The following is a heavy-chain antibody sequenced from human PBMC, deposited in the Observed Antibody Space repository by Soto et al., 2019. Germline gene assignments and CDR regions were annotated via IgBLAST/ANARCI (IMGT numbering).Heavy chain of an antibody. CDR3: ARDGGSGSQPDAFDI. J-gene: IGHJ3*02. CDR2: IIPIFGTA. V-gene: IGHV1-69*13. CDR1: GGTFSSYA. Sequence: GASVKVSCTASGGTFSSYAISWVRQAPGQGLEWMGGIIPIFGTANYAQKFQGRVTITADESTSTAYMELSSLRSEDTAVYYCARDGGSGSQPDAFDIWGQGTMVTVSS. D-gene: IGHD1-26*01.